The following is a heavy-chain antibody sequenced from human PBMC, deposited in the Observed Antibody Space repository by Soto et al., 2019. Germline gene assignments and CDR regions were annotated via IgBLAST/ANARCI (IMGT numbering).Heavy chain of an antibody. CDR3: ARVGVLRYFDWSLGLDV. CDR2: INPSGGST. V-gene: IGHV1-46*03. Sequence: ASVKVSCKASGYTFTSYYMHWVRQAPGQGLEWIGIINPSGGSTSYAQKFQGRVTMTRDTSTSTVYMELSSLRSEDTAVYYCARVGVLRYFDWSLGLDVWGKGTTVTVSS. CDR1: GYTFTSYY. D-gene: IGHD3-9*01. J-gene: IGHJ6*04.